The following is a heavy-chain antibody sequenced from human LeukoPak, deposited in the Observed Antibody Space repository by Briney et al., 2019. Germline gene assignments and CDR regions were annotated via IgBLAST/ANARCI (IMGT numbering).Heavy chain of an antibody. D-gene: IGHD1-26*01. J-gene: IGHJ4*02. Sequence: PSETLSLTCTVSGGSISSSSYYWGWIRQPPGKGLEWIGSIYYSGSTYYSPSLKSRVTISVDTSKNQFSLKLSSVTAADTAVYYCARQLEWELLRGEEFDYWGQGTLVTVSS. V-gene: IGHV4-39*01. CDR2: IYYSGST. CDR1: GGSISSSSYY. CDR3: ARQLEWELLRGEEFDY.